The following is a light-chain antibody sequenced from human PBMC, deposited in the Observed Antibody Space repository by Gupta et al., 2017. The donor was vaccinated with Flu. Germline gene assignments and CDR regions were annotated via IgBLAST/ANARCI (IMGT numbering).Light chain of an antibody. CDR3: HSAENSGDYVV. Sequence: GGVVGGKYFYWYLHKTDPTPMLLLYLESQRTSGTPERFSGSNSGTTVTLTTSGVQAEDEADYYCHSAENSGDYVVFGGGTKLTVL. CDR1: VVGGKY. V-gene: IGLV3-25*01. J-gene: IGLJ3*02. CDR2: LES.